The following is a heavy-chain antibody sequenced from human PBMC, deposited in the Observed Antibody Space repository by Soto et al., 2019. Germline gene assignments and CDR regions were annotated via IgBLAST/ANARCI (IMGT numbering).Heavy chain of an antibody. CDR2: INPATGAA. CDR3: ARGGGVGVAGSAAFDM. D-gene: IGHD3-3*01. Sequence: QLHLVQSGAVVKKPGASVTVSCSASGYPVTAYYMHWVRQAPGRGLEWMGGINPATGAAKYTQTFQGRGTMPRDPSTSTVFMELSGLTSEDPAVFYWARGGGVGVAGSAAFDMWGQGTLVTVSS. CDR1: GYPVTAYY. V-gene: IGHV1-2*02. J-gene: IGHJ3*02.